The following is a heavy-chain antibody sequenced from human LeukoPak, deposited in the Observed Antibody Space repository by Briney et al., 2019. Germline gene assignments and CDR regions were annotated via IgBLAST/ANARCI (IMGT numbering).Heavy chain of an antibody. CDR1: GYTFTNYY. CDR2: INPSGGST. D-gene: IGHD4-17*01. J-gene: IGHJ4*02. V-gene: IGHV1-46*01. Sequence: ASVKVSCKPSGYTFTNYYMHWLRQAPGQGLEWMGIINPSGGSTSYAQKFQGRVTMTRDTSTSTVYMELSSLRSEDTAVYYCATGTDYGDYPPSFDYWGQGTLVTVSS. CDR3: ATGTDYGDYPPSFDY.